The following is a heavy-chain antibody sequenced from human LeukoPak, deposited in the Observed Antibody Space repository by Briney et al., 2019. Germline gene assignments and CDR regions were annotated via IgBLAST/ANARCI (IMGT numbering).Heavy chain of an antibody. V-gene: IGHV4-61*02. CDR3: ARDGGGNPVEY. CDR1: GGSISSGSYF. CDR2: IYTRRST. D-gene: IGHD4-23*01. J-gene: IGHJ4*02. Sequence: TLSLTCTVSGGSISSGSYFWSWIRQPAGKGLEWIGRIYTRRSTNYNPSLKRRVTISADTSKNQFSLMLSSVTAADTAVYYCARDGGGNPVEYWGQGTLVTVSS.